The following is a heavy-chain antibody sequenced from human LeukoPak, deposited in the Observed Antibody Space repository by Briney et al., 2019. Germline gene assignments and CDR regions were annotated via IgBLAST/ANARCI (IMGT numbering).Heavy chain of an antibody. D-gene: IGHD3-16*01. V-gene: IGHV1-69*05. Sequence: SVKVSCKASGGTFSSFAISWVRQAPGQGLEWMGGIIPIFGTASYAQKFQGRVTMTRDTSTSTVYMELSSLRSEDTAVYYCARETLGVLQHWGQGTLVTVSS. CDR2: IIPIFGTA. CDR1: GGTFSSFA. CDR3: ARETLGVLQH. J-gene: IGHJ1*01.